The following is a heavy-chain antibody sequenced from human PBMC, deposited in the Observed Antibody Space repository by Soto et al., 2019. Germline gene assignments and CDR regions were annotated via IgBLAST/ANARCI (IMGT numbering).Heavy chain of an antibody. V-gene: IGHV3-30*18. D-gene: IGHD5-18*01. CDR1: GFTFSSYG. J-gene: IGHJ6*01. Sequence: QVQLVESGGGVVQPGRSLRLSCAASGFTFSSYGMHWVRQAPGKGLEWVAVISYDGSNKYYADSVKGRFTISRDNSKNTLYLQMNSLRAEDTAVYYCAKEGGYSYGSYYYYYGMDVW. CDR2: ISYDGSNK. CDR3: AKEGGYSYGSYYYYYGMDV.